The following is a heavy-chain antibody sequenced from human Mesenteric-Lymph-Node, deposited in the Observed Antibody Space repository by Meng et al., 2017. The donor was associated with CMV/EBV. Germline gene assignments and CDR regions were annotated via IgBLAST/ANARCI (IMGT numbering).Heavy chain of an antibody. CDR3: ARDLSSSSWYYYYYGMDV. CDR1: GFTFGTYS. J-gene: IGHJ6*02. V-gene: IGHV3-21*03. CDR2: ISSSSSYI. D-gene: IGHD6-13*01. Sequence: GESLKISCAASGFTFGTYSMNWVRQAPGKGLEWVSSISSSSSYIYYADSVKGRFTISRDNAKNSLYLQMNSLRAEDTAVYYCARDLSSSSWYYYYYGMDVWGQGTTVTVSS.